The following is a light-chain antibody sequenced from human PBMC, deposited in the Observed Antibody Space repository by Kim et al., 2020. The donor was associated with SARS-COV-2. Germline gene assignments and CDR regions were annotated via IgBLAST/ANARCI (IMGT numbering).Light chain of an antibody. CDR1: QSVSNY. Sequence: EIVLTQSPATLSLSPGERATLSCRASQSVSNYLAWYQQKPGQAPRLLIYDASNRATGIPARFSGSGSGTDFTLTVSSLEPEDFAVYYCQQRSNWPPRLTFGGGTKVDIK. CDR2: DAS. J-gene: IGKJ4*01. V-gene: IGKV3-11*01. CDR3: QQRSNWPPRLT.